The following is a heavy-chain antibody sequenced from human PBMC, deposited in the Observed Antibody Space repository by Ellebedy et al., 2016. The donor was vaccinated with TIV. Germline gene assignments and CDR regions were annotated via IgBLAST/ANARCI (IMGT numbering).Heavy chain of an antibody. D-gene: IGHD6-19*01. CDR1: GFTFSSYA. J-gene: IGHJ4*02. Sequence: LSLTCAASGFTFSSYAMSWVRQTPGKRLEWVSVISSGGTTYYADSVKGRFSVSRDNANNTMYLQMNSLRAEDTAIYYCARRYTSGWAPFHYWGQGTLVTVSS. CDR3: ARRYTSGWAPFHY. CDR2: ISSGGTT. V-gene: IGHV3-66*01.